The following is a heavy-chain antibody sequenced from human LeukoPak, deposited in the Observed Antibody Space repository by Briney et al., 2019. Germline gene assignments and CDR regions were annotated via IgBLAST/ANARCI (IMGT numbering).Heavy chain of an antibody. V-gene: IGHV6-1*01. CDR1: GDSVSSNSAA. Sequence: SQTLSLTCAISGDSVSSNSAAWNWIRQSASRGLEWLGRTYYRSKWYNDYAVSVKSRITINPDTSKNQVSLQLNSVTPEDTAVYYCARETSFRYYDFWSGWDYWGQGTLVTVSS. D-gene: IGHD3-3*01. CDR2: TYYRSKWYN. J-gene: IGHJ4*02. CDR3: ARETSFRYYDFWSGWDY.